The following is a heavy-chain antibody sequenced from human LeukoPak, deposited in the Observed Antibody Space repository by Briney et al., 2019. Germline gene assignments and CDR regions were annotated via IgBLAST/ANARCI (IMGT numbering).Heavy chain of an antibody. CDR2: IKQDESEK. V-gene: IGHV3-7*03. D-gene: IGHD2-15*01. CDR1: GFTFTTYW. J-gene: IGHJ4*02. CDR3: ARPLGYCSGGSCFPYVY. Sequence: PGGSLRLSCAASGFTFTTYWMSWVRQAPGKGLEWVTNIKQDESEKYYVDSVKGRFTISRDNAKNSLYLQMTGLRAEDTAVYFCARPLGYCSGGSCFPYVYWGQGTLVTVSS.